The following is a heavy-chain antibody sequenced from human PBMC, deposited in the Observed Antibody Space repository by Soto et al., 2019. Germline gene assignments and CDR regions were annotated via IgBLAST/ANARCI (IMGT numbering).Heavy chain of an antibody. J-gene: IGHJ3*01. D-gene: IGHD3-16*01. V-gene: IGHV3-30*03. CDR1: GFTFSSFA. CDR3: VRGGRGLRGAFDV. Sequence: QELLVESGGGVVQPGKSLRLSCAASGFTFSSFAMHWVRQAPGKGLEWVSVISFNGLSQFYPDSIRGRFTISRDNSKNTLYLQLDSLRPDDTAVYYCVRGGRGLRGAFDVWGQGTEVSVS. CDR2: ISFNGLSQ.